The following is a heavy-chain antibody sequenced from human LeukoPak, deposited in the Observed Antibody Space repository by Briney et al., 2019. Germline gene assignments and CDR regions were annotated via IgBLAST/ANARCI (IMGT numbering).Heavy chain of an antibody. V-gene: IGHV3-23*01. CDR2: GST. CDR1: GFTFSIYA. CDR3: ARTYGSGTYYFDY. J-gene: IGHJ4*02. D-gene: IGHD3-10*01. Sequence: PGGSLRLSCAASGFTFSIYAMSWVRQAPGKGLEWVSAGSTYYADSVKGRFTISRDNSKNTLYLQMNSLRAEDTAVYYCARTYGSGTYYFDYWGQGTLVTVSS.